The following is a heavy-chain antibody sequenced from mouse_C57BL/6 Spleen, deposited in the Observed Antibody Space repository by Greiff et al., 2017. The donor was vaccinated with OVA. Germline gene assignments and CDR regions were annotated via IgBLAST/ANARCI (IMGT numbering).Heavy chain of an antibody. CDR3: ARKLTGTAMDY. CDR2: ISSGSSTI. J-gene: IGHJ4*01. Sequence: EVKLVESGGGLVKPGGSLKLSCAASGFTFSDYGMHWVRQAPEKGLEWDAYISSGSSTIYYADTVKGRFTISRDNAKNTLFLQMTSLRSEDTAMYYCARKLTGTAMDYWGQGTSVTVSS. V-gene: IGHV5-17*01. CDR1: GFTFSDYG. D-gene: IGHD4-1*01.